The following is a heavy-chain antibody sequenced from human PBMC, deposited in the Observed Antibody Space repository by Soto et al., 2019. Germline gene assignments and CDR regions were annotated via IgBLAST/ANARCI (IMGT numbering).Heavy chain of an antibody. V-gene: IGHV3-23*01. CDR2: VAGNVSNR. D-gene: IGHD4-17*01. CDR1: GISFTTYA. CDR3: AGDYLRLNSLNGNYYSYGMDV. Sequence: GSLRLSCAASGISFTTYAMTWVRQAPGKGLEWVSTVAGNVSNRHYADCVKGRFTISRDNSKNTLSLQMNSLRAEDTAVYYCAGDYLRLNSLNGNYYSYGMDVWGQGTAVTVSS. J-gene: IGHJ6*02.